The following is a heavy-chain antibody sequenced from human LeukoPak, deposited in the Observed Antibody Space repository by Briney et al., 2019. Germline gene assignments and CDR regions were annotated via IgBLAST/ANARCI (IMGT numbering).Heavy chain of an antibody. Sequence: GGSLRLSCAASGFXFSSFWIYWVRQAPGKGLVWVSRINSDGASTTYADSVKGRFTISRDNAKNSLFLEMSSLRADDTAVYFCARDVEGGTFDIWGQGTTVTVSS. V-gene: IGHV3-74*01. D-gene: IGHD3-16*01. CDR2: INSDGAST. CDR1: GFXFSSFW. CDR3: ARDVEGGTFDI. J-gene: IGHJ3*02.